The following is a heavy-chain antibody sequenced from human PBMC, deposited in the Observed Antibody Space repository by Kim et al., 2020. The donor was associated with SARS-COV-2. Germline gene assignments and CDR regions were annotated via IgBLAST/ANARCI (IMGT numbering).Heavy chain of an antibody. D-gene: IGHD1-26*01. CDR3: AHIDPQGSGSYSLGDY. Sequence: VKGRLPISRDNSKTTLYLQMNSLRAEDTAVYYCAHIDPQGSGSYSLGDYWGQGTLVTVSS. J-gene: IGHJ4*02. V-gene: IGHV3-23*01.